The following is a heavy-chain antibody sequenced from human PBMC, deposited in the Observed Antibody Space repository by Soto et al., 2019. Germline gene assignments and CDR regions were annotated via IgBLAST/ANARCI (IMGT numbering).Heavy chain of an antibody. Sequence: GGSLRLSCAASGVTFSSYGMHWVRQAPGKGLEWVAVISYDGSNKYYADSVKGRFTISRDNSKNTLYLQMNSLRAEDTAVYYCAKDGLDSSWYIDYWGQGTLVTVSS. V-gene: IGHV3-30*18. J-gene: IGHJ4*02. CDR3: AKDGLDSSWYIDY. CDR2: ISYDGSNK. D-gene: IGHD6-13*01. CDR1: GVTFSSYG.